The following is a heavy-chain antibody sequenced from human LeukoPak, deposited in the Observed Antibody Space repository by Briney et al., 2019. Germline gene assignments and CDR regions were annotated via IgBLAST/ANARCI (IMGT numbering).Heavy chain of an antibody. J-gene: IGHJ3*02. CDR3: VRENRYCSGGSCYSAASDDAFDI. D-gene: IGHD2-15*01. V-gene: IGHV1-18*01. Sequence: SVKVSCKASGYTFSNYGISWVRQAPGQGLEWVGWISIYNGKTNYAQKFQGRVSMTTDTSTSTAYMELRSLRSDDTAVYYCVRENRYCSGGSCYSAASDDAFDIWGQGTMVTVSS. CDR2: ISIYNGKT. CDR1: GYTFSNYG.